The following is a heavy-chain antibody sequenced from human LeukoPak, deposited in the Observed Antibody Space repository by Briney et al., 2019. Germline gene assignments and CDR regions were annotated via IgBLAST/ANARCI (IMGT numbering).Heavy chain of an antibody. CDR2: INPSGGST. CDR3: ARDRHIVVVTTDDAFDI. CDR1: GYTFTSYY. D-gene: IGHD2-21*02. J-gene: IGHJ3*02. V-gene: IGHV1-46*01. Sequence: GASVKVSSKASGYTFTSYYMRWVRQAPGQGLEWMGIINPSGGSTSYAQKLQGRVTMTRDTSTSTVYMEQSSLRAEDTAVYYCARDRHIVVVTTDDAFDIWGQGTMVTVSS.